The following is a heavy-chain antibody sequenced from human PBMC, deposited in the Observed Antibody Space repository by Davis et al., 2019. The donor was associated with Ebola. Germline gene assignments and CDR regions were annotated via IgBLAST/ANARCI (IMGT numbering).Heavy chain of an antibody. D-gene: IGHD2-2*01. V-gene: IGHV3-7*01. J-gene: IGHJ5*02. CDR2: IKQDGSEK. CDR1: GFTFSSYW. Sequence: PGGSLRLSCAASGFTFSSYWMSWVRQAPGKGLEWVANIKQDGSEKYYVDSVKGRFTISRDNAKNSLYLQMNSLRAEDTAVYYCGRDGVPAAVDLWGQGTLVTVSS. CDR3: GRDGVPAAVDL.